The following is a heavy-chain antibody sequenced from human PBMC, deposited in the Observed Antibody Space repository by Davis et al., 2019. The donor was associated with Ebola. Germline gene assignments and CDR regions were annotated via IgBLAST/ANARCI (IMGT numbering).Heavy chain of an antibody. CDR3: AKDLTVVVPAAIGGMDV. J-gene: IGHJ6*02. Sequence: GESLKISCAASGFTFSSYWMSWVRQAPGKGLEWVANIKQDGSEKYYADSVKGRFTISRDNSKNTLYLQMNSLRAEDTAVYYCAKDLTVVVPAAIGGMDVWGQGTTVTVSS. CDR1: GFTFSSYW. V-gene: IGHV3-7*03. D-gene: IGHD2-2*01. CDR2: IKQDGSEK.